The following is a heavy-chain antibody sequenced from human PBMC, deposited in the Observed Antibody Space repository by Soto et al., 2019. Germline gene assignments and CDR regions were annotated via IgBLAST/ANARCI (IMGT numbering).Heavy chain of an antibody. V-gene: IGHV1-69*01. Sequence: QVQLAQSGAEVRKPGSSVRVSCKASGDTFIISAITWVRQAPGQGLEWVGGLVPFTGKSKNGPKFEGRVTFTADESTRTAYMDLSHLTSDDTAVYYCARDLGGAAPVDYWGQGTLVTVSS. CDR2: LVPFTGKS. J-gene: IGHJ4*02. CDR3: ARDLGGAAPVDY. CDR1: GDTFIISA. D-gene: IGHD6-6*01.